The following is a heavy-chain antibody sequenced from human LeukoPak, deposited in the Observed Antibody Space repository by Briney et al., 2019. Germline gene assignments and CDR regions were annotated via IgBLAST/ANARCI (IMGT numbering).Heavy chain of an antibody. CDR1: GFTFSSYA. V-gene: IGHV3-23*01. D-gene: IGHD2-15*01. J-gene: IGHJ4*02. CDR3: ATARGGY. CDR2: TTTSGGNT. Sequence: GGSLRLSCAASGFTFSSYAMSWVRQAPGKGLEWVSGTTTSGGNTYYADSVKGRFTISRDNSKSTLSLQMTSPRAEDTAVYYCATARGGYWGQGTLVTVSS.